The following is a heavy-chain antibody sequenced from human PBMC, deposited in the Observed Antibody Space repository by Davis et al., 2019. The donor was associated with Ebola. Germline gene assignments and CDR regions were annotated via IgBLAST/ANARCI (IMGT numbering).Heavy chain of an antibody. CDR2: IYYSGST. CDR3: ARSIAARHHFDY. CDR1: GGSFSGYY. V-gene: IGHV4-59*01. Sequence: SETLSLTCAVYGGSFSGYYWSWIRQPPGKGLEWIGYIYYSGSTNYNPSLKSRVTISVDTSKNQFSLKLSSVTAADTAVYYCARSIAARHHFDYWGQGTLVTVSS. J-gene: IGHJ4*02. D-gene: IGHD6-6*01.